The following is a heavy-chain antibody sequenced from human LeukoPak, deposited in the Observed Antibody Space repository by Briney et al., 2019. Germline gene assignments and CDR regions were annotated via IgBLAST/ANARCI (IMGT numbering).Heavy chain of an antibody. CDR1: GYTFISFY. Sequence: GASVKVSCKASGYTFISFYLHWVRQAPGQGLEWMGIIKPSGGDTSFAQKFQARVTLTRDTSTSTVYMELSSLTLEDTAVYYCARDWSESGIAVADYFDYWGQGTLVTVSS. CDR2: IKPSGGDT. J-gene: IGHJ4*02. V-gene: IGHV1-46*01. CDR3: ARDWSESGIAVADYFDY. D-gene: IGHD6-19*01.